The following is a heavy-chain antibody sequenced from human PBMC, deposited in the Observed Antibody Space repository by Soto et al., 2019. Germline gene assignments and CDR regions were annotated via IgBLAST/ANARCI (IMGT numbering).Heavy chain of an antibody. Sequence: QVQLVQSGAEVKKPGASVKVSCKASGYTFTSYDINWVRQATGQGLEWMGWMNPNSGNTGYAQKFQGRVTMTRNTSISTAYMELSSLRSEDTAVYYCARYNCGGDCFLRRQVTPWYFDLWGRGTLVTVSS. D-gene: IGHD2-21*02. CDR3: ARYNCGGDCFLRRQVTPWYFDL. V-gene: IGHV1-8*01. J-gene: IGHJ2*01. CDR1: GYTFTSYD. CDR2: MNPNSGNT.